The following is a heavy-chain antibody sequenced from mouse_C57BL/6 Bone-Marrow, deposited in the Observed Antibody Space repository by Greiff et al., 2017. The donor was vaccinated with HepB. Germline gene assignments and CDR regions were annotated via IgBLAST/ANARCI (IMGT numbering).Heavy chain of an antibody. V-gene: IGHV3-6*01. CDR3: AREGHYGYDLSWFAY. D-gene: IGHD2-2*01. J-gene: IGHJ3*01. CDR1: GYSITSGYY. Sequence: ESGPGLVKPSQSLSLTCSVTGYSITSGYYWNWIRQFPGNKLEWMGYISYDGSNNYNPSLKNRISITRDTSKNQFFLKLNSVTTEDTATYYCAREGHYGYDLSWFAYWGQGTLVTVSA. CDR2: ISYDGSN.